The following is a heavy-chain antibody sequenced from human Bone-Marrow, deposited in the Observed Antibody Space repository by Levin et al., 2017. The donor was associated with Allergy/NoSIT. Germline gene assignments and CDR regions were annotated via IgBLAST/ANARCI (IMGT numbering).Heavy chain of an antibody. Sequence: PGESLKISCAASGFTFNDYTMHWVRQAPQRGLEWVSLISWDASTTYYADSVRGRVTISRDNSKNALYLQMNSLTTEDTALYYYAKDLSPRIAVTGNIEYWGQGTLVTVSS. V-gene: IGHV3-43*01. CDR1: GFTFNDYT. CDR2: ISWDASTT. CDR3: AKDLSPRIAVTGNIEY. D-gene: IGHD6-19*01. J-gene: IGHJ4*02.